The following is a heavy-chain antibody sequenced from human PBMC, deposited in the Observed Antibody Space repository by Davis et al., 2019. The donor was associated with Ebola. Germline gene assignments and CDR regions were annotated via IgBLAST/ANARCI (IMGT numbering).Heavy chain of an antibody. D-gene: IGHD4-17*01. Sequence: MPSETLSLTCAVYGGSFSGYYWSWIRQPPGKGLEWIGEINHSGSTNYNPSLKSRVTISVDTSKNQFSLKLSSVTAADTVVYYCARETTVTLIDYWGQGTLVTVSS. J-gene: IGHJ4*02. CDR3: ARETTVTLIDY. CDR2: INHSGST. V-gene: IGHV4-34*01. CDR1: GGSFSGYY.